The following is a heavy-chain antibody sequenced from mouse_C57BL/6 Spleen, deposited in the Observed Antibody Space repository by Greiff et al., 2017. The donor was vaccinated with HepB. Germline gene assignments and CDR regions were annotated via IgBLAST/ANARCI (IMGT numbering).Heavy chain of an antibody. J-gene: IGHJ2*01. D-gene: IGHD1-1*01. CDR3: ARWGTVVGGDY. CDR1: GYTFTSYW. V-gene: IGHV1-59*01. Sequence: VQLQQPGAELVRPGTSVKLSCKASGYTFTSYWMHWVKQRPGQGLEWIGVIDPSDSYTNYNQKFKGKATLTVDTSSSTAYMQLSSLTSEDSAVYYCARWGTVVGGDYWGQGTTLTVSS. CDR2: IDPSDSYT.